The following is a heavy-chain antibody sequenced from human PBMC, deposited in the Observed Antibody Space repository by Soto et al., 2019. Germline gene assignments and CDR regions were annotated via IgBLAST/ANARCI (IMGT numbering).Heavy chain of an antibody. V-gene: IGHV3-66*01. CDR3: ARDSPSIAARDAFDI. J-gene: IGHJ3*02. Sequence: GGSLRLSCAASGFTVSSNYMSWVRQAPGKGLEWVSVIYSGGSTYYADSVKGRFTISRDNSKNTLYLQMNSLRAEDTAVYYYARDSPSIAARDAFDIWGQGTMVTVSS. D-gene: IGHD6-6*01. CDR2: IYSGGST. CDR1: GFTVSSNY.